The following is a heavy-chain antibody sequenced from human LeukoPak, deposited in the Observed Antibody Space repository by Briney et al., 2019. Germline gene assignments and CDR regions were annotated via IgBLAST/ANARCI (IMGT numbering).Heavy chain of an antibody. CDR1: GGSISSYY. V-gene: IGHV4-59*01. J-gene: IGHJ4*02. CDR2: IYYSGST. CDR3: ARVPVEYYFDY. D-gene: IGHD2-15*01. Sequence: SSETLSLTCTVSGGSISSYYWSWIRRPPGKGLEWIGYIYYSGSTNYNPSLKSRVTISVDTSKNQFSLKLSSVTAADTAVYYCARVPVEYYFDYWGQGTLVTVSS.